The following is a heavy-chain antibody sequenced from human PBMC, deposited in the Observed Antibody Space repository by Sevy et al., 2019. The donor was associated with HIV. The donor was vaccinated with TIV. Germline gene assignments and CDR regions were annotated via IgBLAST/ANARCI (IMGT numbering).Heavy chain of an antibody. J-gene: IGHJ6*02. CDR2: IKQDGSEK. D-gene: IGHD1-26*01. Sequence: GGSLRLSCAASGFTFSSYWMSWVRQAPGKGLEWVANIKQDGSEKYYVDSVKGRFTISRDNAKNSLYVQMNSLRAEDTAVYYCARDRGWELEVYYYYYGMDVWGQGTTVTVSS. V-gene: IGHV3-7*01. CDR1: GFTFSSYW. CDR3: ARDRGWELEVYYYYYGMDV.